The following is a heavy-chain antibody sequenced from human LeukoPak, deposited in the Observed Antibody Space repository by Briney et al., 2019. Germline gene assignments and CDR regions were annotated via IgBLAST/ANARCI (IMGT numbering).Heavy chain of an antibody. D-gene: IGHD2-2*01. J-gene: IGHJ3*02. Sequence: SETLSLTCTVSGGSISSSSYYWGWIRQPPGKGLEWIGSIYYSGSTYYNPSLKSRVTISVDTSKNQFSLKLSSVTAADTAVYYCARPYQLLSLGDAFDIWGQGTMVTVSS. CDR1: GGSISSSSYY. CDR2: IYYSGST. V-gene: IGHV4-39*01. CDR3: ARPYQLLSLGDAFDI.